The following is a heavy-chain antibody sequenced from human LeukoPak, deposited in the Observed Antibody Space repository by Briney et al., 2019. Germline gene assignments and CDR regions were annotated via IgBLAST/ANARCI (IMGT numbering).Heavy chain of an antibody. D-gene: IGHD6-13*01. CDR1: GFSFSSYE. Sequence: GGSLRLSCAASGFSFSSYEMNWVRQAPGKGLEWISYISASGTLTHYADSVEGRFTISRDNAKNSLYLQMNSLRGEDTAVYYCARPSYSSSWSIGDAFDIWGQGTMVTVSS. V-gene: IGHV3-48*03. CDR2: ISASGTLT. CDR3: ARPSYSSSWSIGDAFDI. J-gene: IGHJ3*02.